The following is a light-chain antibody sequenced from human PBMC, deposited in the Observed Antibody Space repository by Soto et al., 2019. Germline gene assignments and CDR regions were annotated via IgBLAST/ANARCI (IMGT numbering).Light chain of an antibody. V-gene: IGKV4-1*01. J-gene: IGKJ4*01. CDR1: QSVLYSPNNKDY. Sequence: DIVMTQSPDSLAVSLGERATINCKSSQSVLYSPNNKDYLAWYQQKPGQPPKLLIYWASIRQSGVPDRFSGSGSGTDLTLTISSLQAEDVAVYYCQQYYSSPFTFGGGTKVEIK. CDR3: QQYYSSPFT. CDR2: WAS.